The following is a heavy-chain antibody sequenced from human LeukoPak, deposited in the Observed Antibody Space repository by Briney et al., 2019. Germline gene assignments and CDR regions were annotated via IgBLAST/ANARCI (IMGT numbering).Heavy chain of an antibody. J-gene: IGHJ6*03. CDR1: GASIGSYY. CDR2: IYYSGNT. Sequence: PSETLSLTSSVSGASIGSYYWIWIRQPPGKGPEWLGTIYYSGNTKYNSSLKSRVSILADTSNNQFSLRLSSVTAADAAVYYCAREGLTTIGVIDVWGKGTTVTVSS. CDR3: AREGLTTIGVIDV. D-gene: IGHD3-10*01. V-gene: IGHV4-59*01.